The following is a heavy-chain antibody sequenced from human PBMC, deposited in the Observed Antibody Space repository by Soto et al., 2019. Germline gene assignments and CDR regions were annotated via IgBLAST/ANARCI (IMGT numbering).Heavy chain of an antibody. J-gene: IGHJ3*02. CDR1: GYTFTSYA. Sequence: QVQLVQSGAEVKKPGASVKVSCKASGYTFTSYAMDWVRQAPGQRLEWMGWINAGNGNTKYSQKFQGRVTITRDTSASTAYMELSSLRSEDTAVYYCARAHYDILTGYYSGAFDIWGQGTMVTVSS. D-gene: IGHD3-9*01. CDR3: ARAHYDILTGYYSGAFDI. CDR2: INAGNGNT. V-gene: IGHV1-3*01.